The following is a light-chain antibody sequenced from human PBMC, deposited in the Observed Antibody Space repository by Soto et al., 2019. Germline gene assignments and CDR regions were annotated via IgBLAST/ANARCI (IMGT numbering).Light chain of an antibody. J-gene: IGKJ4*01. Sequence: ILLTQSPSSLSASVGDRVTITCLASQGIDTSLAWYQQKPGKAPKLLIYAATTLQSGVPSRFSGSRSGTVFSLTVSSLQPEDFATYYCQQANSLPLSFGGGTKVDIK. CDR3: QQANSLPLS. CDR1: QGIDTS. CDR2: AAT. V-gene: IGKV1-9*01.